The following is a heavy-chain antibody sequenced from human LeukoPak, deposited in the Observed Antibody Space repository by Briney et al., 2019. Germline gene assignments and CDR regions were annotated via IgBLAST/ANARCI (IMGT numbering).Heavy chain of an antibody. CDR2: MWYDGSNK. D-gene: IGHD4-11*01. CDR1: GFTFNSYG. V-gene: IGHV3-33*01. CDR3: ARGLPPVMKYYFDY. J-gene: IGHJ4*02. Sequence: GGSLRLSCAASGFTFNSYGMHWVRQAPGKGLEWVAVMWYDGSNKYYADCVKGRFTISRDDSKNTLYLQMNSLRAEDTAMYYCARGLPPVMKYYFDYWGQGTLVTVSS.